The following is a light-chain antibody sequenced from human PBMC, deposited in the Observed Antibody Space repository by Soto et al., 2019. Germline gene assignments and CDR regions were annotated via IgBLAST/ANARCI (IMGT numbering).Light chain of an antibody. Sequence: QSVLTQPASVSGSPGQSITISCTGTSSDVGGYNYASWYQQQAGKAPKLIIHEVSNRPSGVSNRFSGSKSGNTASLTISGLQAEDEADYYGDSYTSSRAYVFAIGTTLTV. CDR1: SSDVGGYNY. J-gene: IGLJ1*01. CDR2: EVS. V-gene: IGLV2-14*01. CDR3: DSYTSSRAYV.